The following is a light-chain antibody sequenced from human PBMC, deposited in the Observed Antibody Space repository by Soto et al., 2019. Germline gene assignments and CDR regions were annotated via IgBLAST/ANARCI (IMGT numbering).Light chain of an antibody. CDR1: QSVDSW. V-gene: IGKV1-5*03. Sequence: DIQMTQSPSTLSASIGDRVTITCRTSQSVDSWLAWYQQKPGKAPKLLIYKASSLQTGVPSRFSGSGSGTEFTLTISNLQPDDCATYYCQRYNDYSRLFVQGTKVEIK. CDR3: QRYNDYSRL. CDR2: KAS. J-gene: IGKJ1*01.